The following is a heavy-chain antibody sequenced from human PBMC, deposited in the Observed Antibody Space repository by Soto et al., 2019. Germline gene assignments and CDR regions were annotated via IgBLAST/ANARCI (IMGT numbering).Heavy chain of an antibody. CDR3: TRVFSWYSGMDV. J-gene: IGHJ6*02. Sequence: TVGSLRLSCTASGFTFGDYAMSWVRQAPGKGLEWVGFIRSKAYGGTTEYAASVKGRFTISRDDSKSIAYLQMNSLKTEDTAVYYCTRVFSWYSGMDVWGQGTTVTVSS. CDR2: IRSKAYGGTT. D-gene: IGHD2-21*01. CDR1: GFTFGDYA. V-gene: IGHV3-49*04.